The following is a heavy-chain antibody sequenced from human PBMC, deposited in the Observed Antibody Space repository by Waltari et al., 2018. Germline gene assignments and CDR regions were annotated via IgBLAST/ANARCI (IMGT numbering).Heavy chain of an antibody. V-gene: IGHV1-69-2*01. Sequence: EVQLLQSGTELKKPGSTVKISCQVSGYRFTDYYIHWVQQAPGKGHQWMGLVDPEDGETIDEERFQGRVNITADTSTETAFMELSSLTSDDTAVYYCVTALGDRSSASRPFDVWGLGTLITVSS. CDR1: GYRFTDYY. CDR3: VTALGDRSSASRPFDV. J-gene: IGHJ3*01. CDR2: VDPEDGET. D-gene: IGHD3-10*01.